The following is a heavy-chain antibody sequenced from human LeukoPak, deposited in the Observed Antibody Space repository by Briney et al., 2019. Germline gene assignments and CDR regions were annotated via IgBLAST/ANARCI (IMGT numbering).Heavy chain of an antibody. D-gene: IGHD1-7*01. Sequence: GGSLRLSCAASGFTFSSYAMSWVRQAPGKGLEWVSSINGESTFKVYADSVKGRFTISRDNAKNSLYLQMDSLRAEDTAVYYCAKYQTGTWTSYDSSGIWGRGKLVTVSS. V-gene: IGHV3-21*04. CDR3: AKYQTGTWTSYDSSGI. CDR2: INGESTFK. J-gene: IGHJ3*02. CDR1: GFTFSSYA.